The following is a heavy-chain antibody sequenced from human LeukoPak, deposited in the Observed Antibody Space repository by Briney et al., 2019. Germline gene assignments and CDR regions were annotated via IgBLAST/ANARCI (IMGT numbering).Heavy chain of an antibody. CDR2: ISGSGGST. J-gene: IGHJ4*02. Sequence: GGSLRLSCAASGFTFSSYAMSWVRQAPGKGLEWVSAISGSGGSTYYADSVKGRFTISRDNSKNTLYLQMNSLRAEDTALYYCAKDTGYYYDSSGYYYWDYWGQGTLVTVSS. CDR3: AKDTGYYYDSSGYYYWDY. V-gene: IGHV3-23*01. CDR1: GFTFSSYA. D-gene: IGHD3-22*01.